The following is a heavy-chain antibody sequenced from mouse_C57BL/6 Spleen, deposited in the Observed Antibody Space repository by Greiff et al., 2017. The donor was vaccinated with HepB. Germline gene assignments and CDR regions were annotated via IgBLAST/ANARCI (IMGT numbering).Heavy chain of an antibody. D-gene: IGHD3-2*02. CDR2: IDPSDSYT. Sequence: VQLQQPGAELVMPGASVKLSCKASGYTFTSYWMHWVKQRPGQGLEWIGEIDPSDSYTNYNQKFKAKSTLTVDKSSSTAYMQLSSLTSEDSAVYYCARIQDSSGYRGYAMDYWGQGTSVTVSS. CDR1: GYTFTSYW. CDR3: ARIQDSSGYRGYAMDY. J-gene: IGHJ4*01. V-gene: IGHV1-69*01.